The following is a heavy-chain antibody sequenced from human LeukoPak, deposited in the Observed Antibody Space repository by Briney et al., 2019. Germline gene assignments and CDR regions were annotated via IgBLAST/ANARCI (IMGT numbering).Heavy chain of an antibody. CDR2: IRSKANSYAT. CDR3: ARERQNKDFWSGGDY. D-gene: IGHD3-3*01. CDR1: GFTFSGSA. J-gene: IGHJ4*02. V-gene: IGHV3-73*01. Sequence: GGSLRLSCAASGFTFSGSAMHWVRQASGKGLEWVGRIRSKANSYATAYAASVKGRFTISRDNAKNSLYLQMNTLRPEDTAVYYCARERQNKDFWSGGDYWGQGTLVTASS.